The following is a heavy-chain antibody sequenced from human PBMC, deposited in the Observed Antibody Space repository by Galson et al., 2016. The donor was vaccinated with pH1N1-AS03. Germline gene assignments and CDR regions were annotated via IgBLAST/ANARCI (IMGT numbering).Heavy chain of an antibody. J-gene: IGHJ4*02. CDR1: DGTFSNFG. D-gene: IGHD1-26*01. Sequence: SVKVSCKASDGTFSNFGISWVRQAPGQGLEWLGGIIAIFRTTIYAQKFQGSVTITADEFRRTVNMELSSLTSEDTAVYYCARGRGYHLRDTTDYWGLGTLVTVSS. CDR2: IIAIFRTT. V-gene: IGHV1-69*13. CDR3: ARGRGYHLRDTTDY.